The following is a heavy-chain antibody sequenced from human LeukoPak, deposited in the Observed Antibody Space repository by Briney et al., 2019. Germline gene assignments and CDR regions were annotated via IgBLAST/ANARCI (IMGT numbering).Heavy chain of an antibody. Sequence: SETLSLTCAVYGGSFSGYYWGWIRQPPGKGLEWIGEINHSGSTNYNPSLKSRVTISVDTSKNQFSLKLSSVTAADTAVYYCARNSNTYYDFWSGGFDYWGQGTLVTVSS. CDR3: ARNSNTYYDFWSGGFDY. CDR2: INHSGST. V-gene: IGHV4-34*01. D-gene: IGHD3-3*01. J-gene: IGHJ4*02. CDR1: GGSFSGYY.